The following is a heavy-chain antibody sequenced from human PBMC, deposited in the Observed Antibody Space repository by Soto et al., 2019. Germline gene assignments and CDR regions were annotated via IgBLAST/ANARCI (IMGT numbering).Heavy chain of an antibody. CDR3: ARDLGSSWYPEYFQH. J-gene: IGHJ1*01. D-gene: IGHD6-13*01. Sequence: GGSLRLSCAASGFTFSSYSMNWVRQAPGKGLEWVSYISSSSSTIYHADSVKGRFTISRDNAKNSPYLQMNSLRAEDTAVYYCARDLGSSWYPEYFQHWGQGTLVTVSS. CDR1: GFTFSSYS. V-gene: IGHV3-48*01. CDR2: ISSSSSTI.